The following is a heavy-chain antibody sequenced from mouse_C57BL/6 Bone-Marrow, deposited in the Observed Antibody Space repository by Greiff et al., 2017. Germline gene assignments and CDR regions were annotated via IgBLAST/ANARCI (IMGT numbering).Heavy chain of an antibody. V-gene: IGHV1-55*01. Sequence: QVQLKQPGAELVKPGASVKMSCKASGYTFTSYWITWVKQRPGQGLEWIGDIYPGSGSTNYNEKFKSKATLTVDTSSSTAYMPLSSLTSEDSAVYYCARSPYYSNYDAMDYWGQGTSVTVSS. D-gene: IGHD2-5*01. CDR1: GYTFTSYW. CDR3: ARSPYYSNYDAMDY. J-gene: IGHJ4*01. CDR2: IYPGSGST.